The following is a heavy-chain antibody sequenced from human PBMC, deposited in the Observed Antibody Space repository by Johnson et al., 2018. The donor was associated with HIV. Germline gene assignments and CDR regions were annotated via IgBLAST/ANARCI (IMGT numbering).Heavy chain of an antibody. J-gene: IGHJ3*02. CDR3: ARRRVAGDDAFDM. Sequence: QVKLVESGGGLVQPGGSLRLSCAASGFTVSSNYMSWVRQAPGKGLEWVAVITNDGSKKYDDDSVKGRFTIFRDNSKNTLYLKMHALRAEDTAVYYCARRRVAGDDAFDMWGQGTIVSVSS. CDR1: GFTVSSNY. V-gene: IGHV3-30-3*01. CDR2: ITNDGSKK. D-gene: IGHD6-19*01.